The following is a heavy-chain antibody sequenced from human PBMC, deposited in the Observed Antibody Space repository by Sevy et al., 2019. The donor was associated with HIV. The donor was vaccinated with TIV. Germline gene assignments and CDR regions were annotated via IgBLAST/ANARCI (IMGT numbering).Heavy chain of an antibody. V-gene: IGHV4-39*01. CDR1: GGSISSSSYY. D-gene: IGHD6-13*01. J-gene: IGHJ4*02. CDR3: ARQNDPTGYSSSWYEGGPYYFDY. CDR2: IYYSGST. Sequence: SETLSLTCTVSGGSISSSSYYWGWIRQPPGKGLDWIGSIYYSGSTYYNPSLKSRVTISVDTSKNQFSLKLSSVTAADTAVYYCARQNDPTGYSSSWYEGGPYYFDYWGQGTLVTVSS.